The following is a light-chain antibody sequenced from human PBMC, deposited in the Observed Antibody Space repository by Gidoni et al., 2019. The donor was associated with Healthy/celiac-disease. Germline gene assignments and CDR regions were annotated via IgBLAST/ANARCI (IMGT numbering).Light chain of an antibody. CDR1: QSVSSY. J-gene: IGKJ3*01. CDR3: QQRSNWLGT. V-gene: IGKV3-11*01. Sequence: DIVWTQSPATLSLSPGERATLSCRASQSVSSYLAWYQQKPGQAPRLLIYDASNRATGIPARFSGSGSGTDFTLTISSLEPEDFAVYYCQQRSNWLGTFGPGTKVDIK. CDR2: DAS.